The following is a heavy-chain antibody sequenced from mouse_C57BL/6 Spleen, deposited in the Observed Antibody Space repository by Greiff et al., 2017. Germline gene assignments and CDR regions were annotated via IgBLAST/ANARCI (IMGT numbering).Heavy chain of an antibody. D-gene: IGHD3-3*01. CDR1: GYTFTSYW. V-gene: IGHV1-50*01. Sequence: QVQLQQPGAELVKPGASVKLSCKASGYTFTSYWMQWVKQRPGQGLEWIGEIDPSDSYTNYNQKFQGKATITADTSSNTAYLQLSSLTSEDTAIYYCARGQVARDYAMDYWGQGTSVTVSS. J-gene: IGHJ4*01. CDR3: ARGQVARDYAMDY. CDR2: IDPSDSYT.